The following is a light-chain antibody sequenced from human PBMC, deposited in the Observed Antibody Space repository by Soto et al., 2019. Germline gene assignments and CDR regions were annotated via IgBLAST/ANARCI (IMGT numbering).Light chain of an antibody. CDR2: SNN. V-gene: IGLV1-44*01. CDR3: AAWDDSLNGPV. J-gene: IGLJ3*02. Sequence: QSVLTQPPSASGTPGQRVTISCSGSSSNIGINSVNWYQQLPGTAPKLLMYSNNQRPSGVPDRFSGSKSGTSASLAISGLQSEDEADYYCAAWDDSLNGPVFGGGTKVTVL. CDR1: SSNIGINS.